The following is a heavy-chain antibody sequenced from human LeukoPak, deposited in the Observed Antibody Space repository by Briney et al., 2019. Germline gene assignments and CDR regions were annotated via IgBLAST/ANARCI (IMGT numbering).Heavy chain of an antibody. D-gene: IGHD5-18*01. CDR3: ARLAVVYAFDI. CDR1: GGSISSYY. CDR2: IYTSGST. J-gene: IGHJ3*02. V-gene: IGHV4-4*09. Sequence: SETLSLTCTVSGGSISSYYWSWIRRPPGKGLEWIGYIYTSGSTSYNPSLKSRVTISVDTSKNQFSLKLSSVTAADTAVYYCARLAVVYAFDIWGQGTMVTVSS.